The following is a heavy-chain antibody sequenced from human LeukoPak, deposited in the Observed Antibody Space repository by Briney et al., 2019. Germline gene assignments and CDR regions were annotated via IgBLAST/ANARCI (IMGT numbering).Heavy chain of an antibody. D-gene: IGHD1/OR15-1a*01. CDR1: GASIRSYF. CDR3: ARQRASGTWWFDP. CDR2: ISYNGDS. V-gene: IGHV4-59*08. J-gene: IGHJ5*02. Sequence: SETLSLTCSVSGASIRSYFWSWIRQSPGEGLEWIGYISYNGDSDRNPSLKSRVTISLDMSKSQFSLKVRSVTAADSAVYYCARQRASGTWWFDPWGQGTLVTVSS.